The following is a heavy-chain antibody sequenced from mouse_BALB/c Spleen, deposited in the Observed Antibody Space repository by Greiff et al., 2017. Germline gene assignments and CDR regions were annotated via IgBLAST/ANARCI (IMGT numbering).Heavy chain of an antibody. CDR2: ISTYYGDA. V-gene: IGHV1S137*01. CDR1: GYTFTDYA. J-gene: IGHJ2*01. Sequence: QVHVKQSGAELVRPGVSVKISCKGSGYTFTDYAMHWVKQSHAKSLEWIGVISTYYGDASYNQKFKGKATMTVDKSSSTAYMELARLTSEDSAIYYCARSRTGYFDYWGQGTTLTVSS. CDR3: ARSRTGYFDY. D-gene: IGHD4-1*01.